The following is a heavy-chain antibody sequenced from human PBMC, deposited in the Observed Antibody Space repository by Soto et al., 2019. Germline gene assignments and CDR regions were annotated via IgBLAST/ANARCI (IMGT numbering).Heavy chain of an antibody. V-gene: IGHV3-33*01. Sequence: QVQLVESGGGVVQPGRSLRLSCAASGFTFSSYGMHWVRQAPGKGLEWVAVIWYDGSNKYYADSVKGRFTISRDNSKNTLYLQMNSLRAEDTAGYYCARDRSGSYSDWGQGTLVTVSS. CDR1: GFTFSSYG. J-gene: IGHJ4*02. CDR2: IWYDGSNK. CDR3: ARDRSGSYSD. D-gene: IGHD1-26*01.